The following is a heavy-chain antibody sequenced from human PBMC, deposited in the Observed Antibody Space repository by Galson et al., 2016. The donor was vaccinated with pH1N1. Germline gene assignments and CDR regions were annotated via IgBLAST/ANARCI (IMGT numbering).Heavy chain of an antibody. Sequence: SVKVFCKASGYTFTSHYMHWVRQAPGQGLEWMGLIHPSGGSTSYAPKFQGRVTMTRDTSTSTVYMELTSLRSEDTALYFCARDGYGDYVGGDYWGQGTLVTVSS. CDR1: GYTFTSHY. CDR2: IHPSGGST. V-gene: IGHV1-46*01. CDR3: ARDGYGDYVGGDY. J-gene: IGHJ4*02. D-gene: IGHD4-17*01.